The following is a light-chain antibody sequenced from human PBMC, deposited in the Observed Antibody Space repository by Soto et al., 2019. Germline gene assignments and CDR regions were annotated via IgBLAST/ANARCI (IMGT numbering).Light chain of an antibody. J-gene: IGKJ1*01. V-gene: IGKV3-15*01. CDR2: GAS. CDR1: QSVYSN. Sequence: EIVMTQSPATLSVSPGERATLSCRASQSVYSNLAWYQQKPGQAPRLLIYGASTRATGVPAKFSASGSGTEFTLTISSLQYEDSAVYYCQQYGIWPSTFGQGTKVEIK. CDR3: QQYGIWPST.